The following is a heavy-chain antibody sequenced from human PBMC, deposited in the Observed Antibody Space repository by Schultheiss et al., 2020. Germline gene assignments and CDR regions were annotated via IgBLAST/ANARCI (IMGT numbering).Heavy chain of an antibody. Sequence: WGSLRLSCAVYGGSFSGYYWSWIRQPPGKGLEWIGEINHSGSTNYNPSLKSRVTISVDTSKNQFSLKLSSVTAADTAVYYCARASYQLLRHITSSGWYYWGQGTLVTVSS. CDR2: INHSGST. J-gene: IGHJ4*02. D-gene: IGHD6-19*01. CDR3: ARASYQLLRHITSSGWYY. V-gene: IGHV4-34*01. CDR1: GGSFSGYY.